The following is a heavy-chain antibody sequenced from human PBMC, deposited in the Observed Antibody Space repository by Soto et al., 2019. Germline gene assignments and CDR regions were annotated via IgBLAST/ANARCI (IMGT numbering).Heavy chain of an antibody. V-gene: IGHV3-21*06. Sequence: LRLSCAASGFTFTRYSMNWVRQAPGKGFEWVSSISSTTNYIYYGDSMKGRFTISRDNAKNSLYLEMNSLRAEDTAVYYCARESEDLTSNFDYWGQGTLVTVSS. CDR2: ISSTTNYI. CDR1: GFTFTRYS. J-gene: IGHJ4*02. CDR3: ARESEDLTSNFDY.